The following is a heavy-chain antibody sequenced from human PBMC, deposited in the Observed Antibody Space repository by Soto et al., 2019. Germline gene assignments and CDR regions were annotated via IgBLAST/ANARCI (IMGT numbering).Heavy chain of an antibody. Sequence: SVKVSCKASGGTFSSYAISWVRQAPGQGLEWMGGIIPIFGTANYAQKFQGRVTITADESTSTAYMELSSLRSEDTAVYYCARDLTADDDSSGYLPWFDPWGQGTLVTVSS. CDR3: ARDLTADDDSSGYLPWFDP. V-gene: IGHV1-69*13. J-gene: IGHJ5*02. D-gene: IGHD3-22*01. CDR2: IIPIFGTA. CDR1: GGTFSSYA.